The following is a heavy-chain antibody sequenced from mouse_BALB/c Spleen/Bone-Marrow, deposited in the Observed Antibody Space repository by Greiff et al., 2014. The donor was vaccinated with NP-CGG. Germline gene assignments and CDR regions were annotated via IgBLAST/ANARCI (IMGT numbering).Heavy chain of an antibody. Sequence: VQRVESGAELVRPGASVKLSCKASGYSFTNYWMNWVKQRPGQGLEWIGMIHPSDSETRLNQKFKDKATLTVDKSSSTAYMQLSSPTSEDSAVYYCARFGNCEGFAYWGQGTLVTVSA. V-gene: IGHV1-74*01. J-gene: IGHJ3*01. D-gene: IGHD2-1*01. CDR3: ARFGNCEGFAY. CDR1: GYSFTNYW. CDR2: IHPSDSET.